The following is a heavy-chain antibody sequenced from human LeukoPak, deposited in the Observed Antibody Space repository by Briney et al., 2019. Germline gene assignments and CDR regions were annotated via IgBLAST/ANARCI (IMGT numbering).Heavy chain of an antibody. Sequence: ASVKVSCKASGYTLTELSMHWVRQAPGKGPEWMGGFDPEDGETIYAQKFQGRVTVTEDPSTDTAYMELSSLRSEDTAVYYCATGAPYCSSTSCPRGFDPWGQGTLVTVSS. CDR1: GYTLTELS. J-gene: IGHJ5*02. V-gene: IGHV1-24*01. CDR3: ATGAPYCSSTSCPRGFDP. CDR2: FDPEDGET. D-gene: IGHD2-2*01.